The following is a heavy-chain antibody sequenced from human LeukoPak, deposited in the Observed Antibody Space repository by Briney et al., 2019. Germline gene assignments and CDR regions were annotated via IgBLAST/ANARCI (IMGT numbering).Heavy chain of an antibody. D-gene: IGHD4-17*01. J-gene: IGHJ3*02. V-gene: IGHV4-34*01. CDR1: GGSLSPYW. CDR3: ARRGANDFGDSAGNFAYDI. CDR2: IKYSGHT. Sequence: PSETLSLTCEVYGGSLSPYWWSWIRQPLGKGLEWIGEIKYSGHTNYNPSLESRVTISVDTSKKQFSLKLSSVTVADTALYFCARRGANDFGDSAGNFAYDIWGQGTMVTASS.